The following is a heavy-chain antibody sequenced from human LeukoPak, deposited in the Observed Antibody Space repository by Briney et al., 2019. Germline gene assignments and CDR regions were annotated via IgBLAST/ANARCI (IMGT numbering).Heavy chain of an antibody. Sequence: PGGSLRLSCAASGFTFSSYGMHWVRQAPGKGLEWVAFIRYDGSNKYYADSVKGRFTISRDNSKNTLYLKMNSLRAEDTAVYYCTRGRITMVRGFFRGYYFDYRGQGTLVTVSS. CDR3: TRGRITMVRGFFRGYYFDY. D-gene: IGHD3-10*01. J-gene: IGHJ4*02. V-gene: IGHV3-30*02. CDR1: GFTFSSYG. CDR2: IRYDGSNK.